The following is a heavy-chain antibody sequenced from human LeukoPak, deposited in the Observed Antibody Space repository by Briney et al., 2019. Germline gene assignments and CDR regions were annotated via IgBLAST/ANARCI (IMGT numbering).Heavy chain of an antibody. CDR1: GGTFSSYA. CDR2: MNPNSGNT. Sequence: RASVKVSCKSSGGTFSSYAINWVRPATGQGLEWMGWMNPNSGNTGYAQTFQGRVTMTRNTSISTAYMELRRLRDEDADVYYCARGCKFLGGWGMDVWGQGTTVTVSS. D-gene: IGHD3-16*01. J-gene: IGHJ6*02. V-gene: IGHV1-8*02. CDR3: ARGCKFLGGWGMDV.